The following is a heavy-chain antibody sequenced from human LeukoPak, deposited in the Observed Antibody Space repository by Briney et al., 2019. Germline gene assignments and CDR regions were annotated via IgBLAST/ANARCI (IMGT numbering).Heavy chain of an antibody. CDR2: ISYDGSNK. V-gene: IGHV3-30*18. J-gene: IGHJ4*02. Sequence: HPGRSLRLSCAASGLTFSNYAMHWVRQAPGKGLEWVAVISYDGSNKYYADSVKGRFTISRDNSKNTLSLQMNSLRAEDTAVYYCAKMGDFGDFVVGSSFLDYWGQGTLVTVSS. D-gene: IGHD4-17*01. CDR3: AKMGDFGDFVVGSSFLDY. CDR1: GLTFSNYA.